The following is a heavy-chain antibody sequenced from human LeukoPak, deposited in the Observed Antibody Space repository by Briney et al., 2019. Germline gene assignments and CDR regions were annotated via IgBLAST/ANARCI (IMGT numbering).Heavy chain of an antibody. D-gene: IGHD3-10*02. CDR3: AELGITMIGGV. CDR2: ISSSGSTI. CDR1: GFTFSSYE. Sequence: WGSLRLSCAASGFTFSSYEMNWVRQAPGKGLEWVSYISSSGSTIYYADSVRGRFTISRDNAKSSLYLQMNSLRAEDTAVYYCAELGITMIGGVWGKGTTVTISS. J-gene: IGHJ6*04. V-gene: IGHV3-48*03.